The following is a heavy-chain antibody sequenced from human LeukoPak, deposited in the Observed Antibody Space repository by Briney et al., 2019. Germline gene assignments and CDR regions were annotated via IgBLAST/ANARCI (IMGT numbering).Heavy chain of an antibody. V-gene: IGHV3-23*01. CDR3: AKGGFGRPFDY. CDR1: GFTFSSYD. J-gene: IGHJ4*02. D-gene: IGHD3-10*01. Sequence: GGSLRLSCAASGFTFSSYDMTWVRQAPGRGLEWVSVISGSGGSTYYVDSVQGRFTISRDNSKNTLFLQMDSLRAEDTAVYYCAKGGFGRPFDYWGQGTLVTVSS. CDR2: ISGSGGST.